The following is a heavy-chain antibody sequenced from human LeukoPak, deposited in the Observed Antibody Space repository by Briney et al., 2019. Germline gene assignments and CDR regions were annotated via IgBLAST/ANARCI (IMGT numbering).Heavy chain of an antibody. CDR1: GGSISSSSYY. CDR3: ARAYTVTLDY. D-gene: IGHD4-11*01. J-gene: IGHJ4*02. V-gene: IGHV4-39*01. CDR2: IYYSGST. Sequence: SETLSLTCTISGGSISSSSYYWDWIRQPPGKGLEWIGSIYYSGSTYYNPSLKSRVTISVDTSKNQFSLKLSSVTAADTAVYYCARAYTVTLDYWGQGTLVTVSS.